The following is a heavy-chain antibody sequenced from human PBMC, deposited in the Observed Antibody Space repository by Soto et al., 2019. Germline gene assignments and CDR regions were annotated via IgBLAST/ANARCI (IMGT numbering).Heavy chain of an antibody. Sequence: QMQLVQSGAEVKKPGSSVKVSCTASGGTFSSYALSWVRQVPGQGHEWMGKIIPIFGTGHYAQKFQGKVTITADESTSTAYMELGSLRSEDTAVYYCARGHGYNGAHFDYWGQGTLVTVSS. V-gene: IGHV1-69*18. D-gene: IGHD6-25*01. J-gene: IGHJ4*02. CDR2: IIPIFGTG. CDR3: ARGHGYNGAHFDY. CDR1: GGTFSSYA.